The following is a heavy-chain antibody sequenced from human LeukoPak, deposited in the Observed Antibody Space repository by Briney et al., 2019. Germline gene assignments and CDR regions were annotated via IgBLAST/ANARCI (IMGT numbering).Heavy chain of an antibody. CDR3: ARQSIAAAGDIDY. J-gene: IGHJ4*02. V-gene: IGHV1-69*06. Sequence: SVKVSCKASGGTFSSYAISWVRQAPGQGLEWMGGIIPIFGTANYAQKFQGRVTITADKSTSTAYMELSSQRSEDTAVYYCARQSIAAAGDIDYWGQGTLVTVSS. D-gene: IGHD6-13*01. CDR2: IIPIFGTA. CDR1: GGTFSSYA.